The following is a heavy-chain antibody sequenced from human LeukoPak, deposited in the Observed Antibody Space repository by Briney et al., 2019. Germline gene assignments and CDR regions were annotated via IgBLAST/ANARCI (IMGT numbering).Heavy chain of an antibody. D-gene: IGHD1-26*01. CDR2: IKWNGGST. CDR1: GFTFDDYG. J-gene: IGHJ4*02. Sequence: GGSLRLSCAASGFTFDDYGMSWVRQAPGKGREWVSGIKWNGGSTGYADSVKGRFTISRDNAKNSLYLQMNSLRAEDTALYYCARSPGATTPIYFDYWGQGTLVTVSS. CDR3: ARSPGATTPIYFDY. V-gene: IGHV3-20*04.